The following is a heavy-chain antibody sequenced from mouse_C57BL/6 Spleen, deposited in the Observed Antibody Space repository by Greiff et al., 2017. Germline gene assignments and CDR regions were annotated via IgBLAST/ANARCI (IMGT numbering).Heavy chain of an antibody. CDR1: GYTFTSYW. Sequence: QVQLQQPGAELVKPGASVKLSCKASGYTFTSYWMHWVKQMPGQGLEWIGMIHPNSGSTNYNEKFKSKATLTVDKSSSTAYMQLSSLTSEDSAVYYCARGRNYGSSLFAYWGQGTLVTVSA. CDR3: ARGRNYGSSLFAY. D-gene: IGHD1-1*01. J-gene: IGHJ3*01. CDR2: IHPNSGST. V-gene: IGHV1-64*01.